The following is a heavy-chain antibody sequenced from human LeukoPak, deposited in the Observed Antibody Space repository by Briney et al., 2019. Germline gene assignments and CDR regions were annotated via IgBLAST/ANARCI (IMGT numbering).Heavy chain of an antibody. Sequence: SVKVSCKPPRDTFNNYAISWVRQAPGHELKGMGGIIPFFGTGKYAQKFEGRVTLTTDDSTNTVYKELHRLTSDDTAVYNCAKEGVRGCCSGGGCYSGFDHWGQGTLVTV. CDR2: IIPFFGTG. J-gene: IGHJ4*02. CDR1: RDTFNNYA. V-gene: IGHV1-69*05. CDR3: AKEGVRGCCSGGGCYSGFDH. D-gene: IGHD2-15*01.